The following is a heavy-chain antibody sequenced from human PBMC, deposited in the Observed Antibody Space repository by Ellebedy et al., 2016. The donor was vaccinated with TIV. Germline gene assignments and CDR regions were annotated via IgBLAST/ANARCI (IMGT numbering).Heavy chain of an antibody. CDR1: GGSIRGYY. V-gene: IGHV4-4*07. J-gene: IGHJ4*02. CDR2: FYTTGSG. D-gene: IGHD6-13*01. CDR3: ARVSLAGDFFDY. Sequence: MPGGSLRLSCTVSGGSIRGYYWSWIRQPAGKGMGWIGRFYTTGSGDYNPSLQSRVTMSVDTSKNQFSLHLRSVTAADTAVYFCARVSLAGDFFDYWGQGTLVAVSS.